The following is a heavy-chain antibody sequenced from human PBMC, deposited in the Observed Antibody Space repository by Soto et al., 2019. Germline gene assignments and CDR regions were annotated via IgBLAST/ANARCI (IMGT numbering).Heavy chain of an antibody. J-gene: IGHJ5*02. Sequence: PSETLSLTXAVSGGSISSSNWWSWVRQPPGKGLEWIGEIFQSGTTNFNPSLKSRVTISVDKSKNQFSLNLSSVTAADTAMYYCACRIGAAGHNWFDPWGQGTLVTVSS. CDR1: GGSISSSNW. CDR3: ACRIGAAGHNWFDP. V-gene: IGHV4-4*02. D-gene: IGHD6-13*01. CDR2: IFQSGTT.